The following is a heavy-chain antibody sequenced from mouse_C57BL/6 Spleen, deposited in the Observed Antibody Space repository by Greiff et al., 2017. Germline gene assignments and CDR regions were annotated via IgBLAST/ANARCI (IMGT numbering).Heavy chain of an antibody. CDR3: ARNYYGSSYYFDY. J-gene: IGHJ2*01. CDR2: IWSGGST. CDR1: GFSLTSYG. Sequence: VKLMESGPGLVQPSQSLSITCTVSGFSLTSYGVHWVRQSPGKGLEWLGVIWSGGSTDYNAAFISRLSISKDNSKSQVYFKMNSLQADDTAIYYCARNYYGSSYYFDYWGQGTTLTVSS. D-gene: IGHD1-1*01. V-gene: IGHV2-2*01.